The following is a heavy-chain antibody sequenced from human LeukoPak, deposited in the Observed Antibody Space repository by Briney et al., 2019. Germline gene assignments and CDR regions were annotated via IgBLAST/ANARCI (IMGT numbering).Heavy chain of an antibody. V-gene: IGHV3-30*01. Sequence: GGALRLSRVVSVFTFTNYGMHWVRQAPGKGLDWVASISYDGSNENYAESVKGRFPISRDNAKNTLYLQLNSLRPEDTAVYYCARPSGSVTIFGVVDYFDYWGQGSLVTVSS. CDR3: ARPSGSVTIFGVVDYFDY. CDR1: VFTFTNYG. J-gene: IGHJ4*02. CDR2: ISYDGSNE. D-gene: IGHD3-3*01.